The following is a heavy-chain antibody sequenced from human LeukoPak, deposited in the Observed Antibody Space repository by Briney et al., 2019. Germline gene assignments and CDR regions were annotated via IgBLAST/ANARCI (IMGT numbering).Heavy chain of an antibody. CDR3: ARVPGYIGYFCGMDV. CDR2: INHNGSNR. CDR1: GISISSDW. J-gene: IGHJ6*02. D-gene: IGHD5-12*01. V-gene: IGHV3-74*01. Sequence: GGSLRLSCAASGISISSDWMHWVRQAPGKGLVWVSRINHNGSNRGYADSVTGRFTISRDNAKNTLYLQMDSLRDEDTAVYYCARVPGYIGYFCGMDVWGQGTTVTVS.